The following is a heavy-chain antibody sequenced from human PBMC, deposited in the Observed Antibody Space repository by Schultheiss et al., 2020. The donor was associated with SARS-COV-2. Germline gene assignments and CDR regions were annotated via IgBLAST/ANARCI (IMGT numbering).Heavy chain of an antibody. J-gene: IGHJ6*02. CDR1: GFTFDDYA. CDR3: ASLDGIAVAGVYYYGMDV. V-gene: IGHV3-23*01. CDR2: ISGSGGST. Sequence: GGSLRLSCAASGFTFDDYAMHWVRQAPGKGLEWVSAISGSGGSTYYADSVKGRFTISRDNAKNSLYLQMNSLRAEDTAVYYCASLDGIAVAGVYYYGMDVWGQGTTVTVSS. D-gene: IGHD6-19*01.